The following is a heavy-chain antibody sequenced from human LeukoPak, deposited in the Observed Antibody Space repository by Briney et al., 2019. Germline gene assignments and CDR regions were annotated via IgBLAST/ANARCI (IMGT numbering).Heavy chain of an antibody. D-gene: IGHD6-19*01. J-gene: IGHJ3*02. Sequence: PSETLSLTCTVSGDSISYYYWNWIRQPAGKGLEWIGHVYSSGNTNYNPSLNSRVSMSVDTSKNQFSLKLRSVTAADTAVYYCARETHEELAVAGGDAFDIWGQGTMVTVSS. CDR2: VYSSGNT. V-gene: IGHV4-4*07. CDR1: GDSISYYY. CDR3: ARETHEELAVAGGDAFDI.